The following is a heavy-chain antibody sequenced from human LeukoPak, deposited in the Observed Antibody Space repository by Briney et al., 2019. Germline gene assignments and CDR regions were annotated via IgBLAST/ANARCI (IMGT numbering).Heavy chain of an antibody. Sequence: SVKVSCKASGGTFSSYAISWVRQAPGQGLEWMGGIIPIFGTANYAQKCQGRVTITPDQSTSPAYMELSSLRSEDTAVYYCATLYDMIAMEYYYYYYMDVWGKGTTVTVSS. D-gene: IGHD2-21*01. V-gene: IGHV1-69*13. CDR2: IIPIFGTA. J-gene: IGHJ6*03. CDR1: GGTFSSYA. CDR3: ATLYDMIAMEYYYYYYMDV.